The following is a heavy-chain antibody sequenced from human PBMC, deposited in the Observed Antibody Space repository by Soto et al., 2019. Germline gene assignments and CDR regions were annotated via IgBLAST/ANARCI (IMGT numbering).Heavy chain of an antibody. CDR1: GFTFSSYA. CDR2: ISGSGGST. Sequence: GGSLRLSCAASGFTFSSYAMSWVRQAPGKGLEWVSAISGSGGSTYYADSVKGRFTISRDNSKNTLYLQMNSLRAEDTAVYYCAKFPGVRNFDSQDTNNWFDPWGQGTLVTVSS. CDR3: AKFPGVRNFDSQDTNNWFDP. J-gene: IGHJ5*02. V-gene: IGHV3-23*01. D-gene: IGHD3-9*01.